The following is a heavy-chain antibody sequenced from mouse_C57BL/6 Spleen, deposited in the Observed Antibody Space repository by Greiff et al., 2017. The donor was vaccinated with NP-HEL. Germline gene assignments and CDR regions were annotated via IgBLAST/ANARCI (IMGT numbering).Heavy chain of an antibody. CDR2: ISSGGSYT. Sequence: EVKLVESGGDLVKPGGSLKLSCAASGFTFSSYGMSWVRQTPDKRLEWVATISSGGSYTYYPDSVKGRFTISRDNAKNTLYLQMSSLKSEDTAMYYCARHNGDYFDYWGQGTTPTVSS. D-gene: IGHD1-1*01. CDR1: GFTFSSYG. V-gene: IGHV5-6*01. J-gene: IGHJ2*01. CDR3: ARHNGDYFDY.